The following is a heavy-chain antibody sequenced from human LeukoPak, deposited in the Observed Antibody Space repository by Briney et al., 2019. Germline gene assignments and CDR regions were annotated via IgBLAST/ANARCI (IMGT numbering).Heavy chain of an antibody. V-gene: IGHV3-30*04. Sequence: GGPLRLSCAASGFTFSSYAMHWVRQAPGKGLEWVAVISYDGSNKYYADSVKGRFTISRDNSKNTLYLQMNSLRAEDTAVYYCARLPVVAAHYYFDYWGQGTLVTVSS. J-gene: IGHJ4*02. CDR1: GFTFSSYA. CDR3: ARLPVVAAHYYFDY. D-gene: IGHD2-15*01. CDR2: ISYDGSNK.